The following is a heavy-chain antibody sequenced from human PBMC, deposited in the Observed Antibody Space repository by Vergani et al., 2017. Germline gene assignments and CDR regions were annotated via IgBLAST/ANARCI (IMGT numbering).Heavy chain of an antibody. D-gene: IGHD3-22*01. CDR2: IIPIFGTA. CDR3: ARETFYDSSGYYYHGVDY. J-gene: IGHJ4*02. V-gene: IGHV1-69*06. CDR1: GGTFSSYA. Sequence: QVQLVQSGAEVKKPGSSVKVSCKASGGTFSSYAISWVRQAPGQGLEWMGGIIPIFGTANYAQKFQGRVTITADKSTSTAYMELSSLRSEDTAVYYCARETFYDSSGYYYHGVDYWGQGTLVTVSS.